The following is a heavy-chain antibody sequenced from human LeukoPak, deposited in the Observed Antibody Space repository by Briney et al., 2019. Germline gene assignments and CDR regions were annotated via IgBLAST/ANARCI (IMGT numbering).Heavy chain of an antibody. CDR3: AKGPDYYDRGNAFDI. Sequence: GGSLRLSCAASGFTFSSYAMSWVRQAPGKGLEWVSAISGSGGSTYYADPVKGRFTISRDNSKNTLYLQMNSLRAEDTAVYYCAKGPDYYDRGNAFDIWGQGTMVTVSS. V-gene: IGHV3-23*01. CDR1: GFTFSSYA. J-gene: IGHJ3*02. D-gene: IGHD3-22*01. CDR2: ISGSGGST.